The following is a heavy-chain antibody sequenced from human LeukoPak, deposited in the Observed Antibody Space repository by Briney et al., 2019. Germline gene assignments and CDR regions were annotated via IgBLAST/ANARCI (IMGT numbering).Heavy chain of an antibody. V-gene: IGHV4-34*01. Sequence: SETLSLTCAVYGGSFSGYYWSWIRQPPGKGLEWIGEINHSGSTNYNPSLKSRVTISVDTSKNQFSLKLSSVTAADTAVYYCARGLYYYDSSGYYNYWGQGTLVTVSA. CDR2: INHSGST. D-gene: IGHD3-22*01. CDR3: ARGLYYYDSSGYYNY. J-gene: IGHJ4*02. CDR1: GGSFSGYY.